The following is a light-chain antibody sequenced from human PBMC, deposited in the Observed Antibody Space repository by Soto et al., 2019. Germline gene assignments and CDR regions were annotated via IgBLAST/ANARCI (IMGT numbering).Light chain of an antibody. CDR1: SSNIGAGYD. CDR2: GNN. CDR3: QSYDNSLTYV. Sequence: QLVLTQPPSVSGAPGQSITISCTGSSSNIGAGYDVHWYQQVPGTAPKLLIYGNNNRASGVPDRFSVSKSGTSASLVISGFQAEDEADYYCQSYDNSLTYVFGTGTKLTVL. V-gene: IGLV1-40*01. J-gene: IGLJ1*01.